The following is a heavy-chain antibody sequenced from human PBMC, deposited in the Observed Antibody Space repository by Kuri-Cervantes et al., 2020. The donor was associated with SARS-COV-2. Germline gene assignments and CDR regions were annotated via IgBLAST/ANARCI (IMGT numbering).Heavy chain of an antibody. Sequence: SQTLSLTCAVYGGSFSGYYWSWIRQPPGKGLEWIGEINHSGSTNYNPSLKSRVTISVDTSKNQFSLKLSSVTAADTAVYYCARTLRDFWSGWVLAVYMDVWGKGTTVTVSS. J-gene: IGHJ6*03. CDR2: INHSGST. D-gene: IGHD3-3*01. CDR1: GGSFSGYY. CDR3: ARTLRDFWSGWVLAVYMDV. V-gene: IGHV4-34*01.